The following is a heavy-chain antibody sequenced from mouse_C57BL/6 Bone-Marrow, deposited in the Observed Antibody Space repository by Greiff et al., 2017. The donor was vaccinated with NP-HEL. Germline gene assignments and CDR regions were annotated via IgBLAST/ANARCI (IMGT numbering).Heavy chain of an antibody. J-gene: IGHJ3*01. Sequence: QVQLQQSGAELARPGASVKLSCKASGYTFTSYGISWVKQRTGQGLEWIGEIYPRSGNTYYNEKFKGKATLTADKSSSTAYMELRSLTSEDSAVYFCARAWLRREPWFAYWGQGTLVTVSA. V-gene: IGHV1-81*01. CDR2: IYPRSGNT. CDR3: ARAWLRREPWFAY. CDR1: GYTFTSYG. D-gene: IGHD2-2*01.